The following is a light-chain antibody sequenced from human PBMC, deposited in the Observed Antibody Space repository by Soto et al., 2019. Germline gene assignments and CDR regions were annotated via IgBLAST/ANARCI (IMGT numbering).Light chain of an antibody. CDR1: SSDVGGYSY. Sequence: QSVLTQPASVSGSPGQSITISCTGTSSDVGGYSYVSWYQQHPGKTPKLMIYEVSNRPSGVSHRFSGSKSGNTASLTISGLQTEDEADYYCSSFKGTNSFVFGTGTKVTVL. CDR2: EVS. V-gene: IGLV2-14*01. J-gene: IGLJ1*01. CDR3: SSFKGTNSFV.